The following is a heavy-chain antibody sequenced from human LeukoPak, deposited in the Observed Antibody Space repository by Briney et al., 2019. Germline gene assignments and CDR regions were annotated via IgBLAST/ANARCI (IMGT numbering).Heavy chain of an antibody. V-gene: IGHV3-7*01. J-gene: IGHJ4*02. CDR2: IKQDGSVK. Sequence: GGSLRLSCAASGFTFSSSWMSWGRKAPGKGLEWVANIKQDGSVKYYVDSVKGRFNISRDNAKNSLYLQMNSLRAEDTAVYYCARDGAYCGGDCYTAPYYWGQGTLVTVSS. CDR1: GFTFSSSW. CDR3: ARDGAYCGGDCYTAPYY. D-gene: IGHD2-21*02.